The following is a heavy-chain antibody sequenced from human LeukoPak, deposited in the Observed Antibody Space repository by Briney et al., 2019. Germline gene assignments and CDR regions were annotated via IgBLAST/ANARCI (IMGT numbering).Heavy chain of an antibody. Sequence: ASVKVSCKASGYTFTSYDINWVRQATGQGLEWMGIINPSGGSTSYAQKFQGRVTMTRDTSTSTVYMELSSLRSEDTAVYYCARARSGSYFYFDYWGQGTLVTVSS. J-gene: IGHJ4*02. CDR2: INPSGGST. CDR1: GYTFTSYD. V-gene: IGHV1-46*01. CDR3: ARARSGSYFYFDY. D-gene: IGHD1-26*01.